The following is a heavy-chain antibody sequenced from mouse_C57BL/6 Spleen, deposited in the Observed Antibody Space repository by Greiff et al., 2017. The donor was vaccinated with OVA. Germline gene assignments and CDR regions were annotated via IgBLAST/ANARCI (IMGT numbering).Heavy chain of an antibody. CDR2: IDPSDSYT. J-gene: IGHJ2*01. CDR1: GYTFTSYW. Sequence: VQLQQPGAELVKPGASVKLSCKASGYTFTSYWMQWVKQRPGQGLEWIGEIDPSDSYTNYNQKFKGRATLTVDKSSSTAYLKISSLTSEDSAVYYCARSGGNYYFDYWGQGTTLTVSS. CDR3: ARSGGNYYFDY. V-gene: IGHV1-50*01. D-gene: IGHD2-1*01.